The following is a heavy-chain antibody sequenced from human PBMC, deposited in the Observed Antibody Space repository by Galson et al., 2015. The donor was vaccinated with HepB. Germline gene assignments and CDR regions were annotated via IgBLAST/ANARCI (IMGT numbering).Heavy chain of an antibody. CDR2: IIPILGIA. D-gene: IGHD6-13*01. Sequence: SVKVSCKASGGTFSSYAISWVRQAPGQGLEWMGRIIPILGIANYAQKFQGRVTITADKSTSTAYMELSSLRSEDTAAYYCARAAAAGLFDYWGQGTLVTVSS. CDR1: GGTFSSYA. CDR3: ARAAAAGLFDY. J-gene: IGHJ4*02. V-gene: IGHV1-69*04.